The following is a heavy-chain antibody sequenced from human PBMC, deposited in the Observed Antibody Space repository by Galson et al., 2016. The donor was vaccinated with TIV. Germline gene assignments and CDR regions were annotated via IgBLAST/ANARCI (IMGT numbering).Heavy chain of an antibody. V-gene: IGHV1-46*04. Sequence: SVKVSCKASGYAFTSYYIHWVRQAPGQGLEWMGIINPDGGTTVYAQKLQDRVTMTRDTSTSTVYMDLSSLRSDDTAVYFCARGPGDQWLLDYWGLGTLVTGSS. CDR2: INPDGGTT. D-gene: IGHD6-19*01. CDR3: ARGPGDQWLLDY. CDR1: GYAFTSYY. J-gene: IGHJ4*02.